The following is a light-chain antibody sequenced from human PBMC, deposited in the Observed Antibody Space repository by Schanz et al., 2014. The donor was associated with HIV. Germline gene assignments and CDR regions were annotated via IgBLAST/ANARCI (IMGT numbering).Light chain of an antibody. Sequence: AIRITQSPSSLSASTGDRVTITCRTTQGIGTYLAWYQQKPGSAPKLLIYAASTLQSGVPSRFSGSGSGADFTLTISCLQSEDFATYYCQQSYSTPITFGQGTRLETK. CDR2: AAS. CDR3: QQSYSTPIT. J-gene: IGKJ5*01. V-gene: IGKV1-8*01. CDR1: QGIGTY.